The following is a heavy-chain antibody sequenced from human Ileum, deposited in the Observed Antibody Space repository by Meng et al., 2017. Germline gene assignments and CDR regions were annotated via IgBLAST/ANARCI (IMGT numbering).Heavy chain of an antibody. Sequence: GGSLRLSCAASGFTFSDYYMTWIRQPPGQGLEWLASISPTGGSLYYADSVKGRFSISRDNAKNSLSLQMNSLSVEDTSVYYCARDHGPLNWFDPWGQGTLVTGSS. CDR1: GFTFSDYY. J-gene: IGHJ5*02. CDR3: ARDHGPLNWFDP. V-gene: IGHV3-11*04. CDR2: ISPTGGSL.